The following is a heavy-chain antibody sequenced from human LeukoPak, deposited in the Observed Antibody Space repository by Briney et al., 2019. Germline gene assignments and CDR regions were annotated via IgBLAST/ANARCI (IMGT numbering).Heavy chain of an antibody. J-gene: IGHJ4*02. V-gene: IGHV3-21*01. Sequence: GGSLRLSCAASGFTFSRYSMSWVRQAPGKGLEWVSSISSSSSYIYYADSVKGRFTISRDNAKNSLYLQMNSLRAEDTAVYYCARVEMATITSDYWGQGTLVTVSS. CDR2: ISSSSSYI. D-gene: IGHD5-24*01. CDR1: GFTFSRYS. CDR3: ARVEMATITSDY.